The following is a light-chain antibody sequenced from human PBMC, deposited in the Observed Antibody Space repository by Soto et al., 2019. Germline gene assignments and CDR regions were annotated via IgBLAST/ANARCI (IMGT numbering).Light chain of an antibody. CDR2: DTN. Sequence: QTVVTQEPSMTVSPGGTVTLTCASSAGAVTSGLYPYWFQQRPGQAPRTLIYDTNKRQSWTPARFSGSVVGDKAALTLSDAQPEDEADYYCMLSYGGARFGGGTKLPVL. CDR1: AGAVTSGLY. CDR3: MLSYGGAR. J-gene: IGLJ2*01. V-gene: IGLV7-46*01.